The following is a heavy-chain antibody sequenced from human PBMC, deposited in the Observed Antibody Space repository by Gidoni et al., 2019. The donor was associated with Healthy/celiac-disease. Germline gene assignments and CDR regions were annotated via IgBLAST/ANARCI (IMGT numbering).Heavy chain of an antibody. CDR3: ARFGYRKGGPFDY. CDR1: GFTFSSYW. J-gene: IGHJ4*02. Sequence: EVQLVESGGGLVQPGGSLRLSLAASGFTFSSYWMSWVRQAPGKGLEWVTNIKQDGSEKYYVDSVKGRFTISRDNAKNSLYLQMNSLRAEDTAVYYCARFGYRKGGPFDYWGQGTLVTVSS. V-gene: IGHV3-7*01. CDR2: IKQDGSEK. D-gene: IGHD5-12*01.